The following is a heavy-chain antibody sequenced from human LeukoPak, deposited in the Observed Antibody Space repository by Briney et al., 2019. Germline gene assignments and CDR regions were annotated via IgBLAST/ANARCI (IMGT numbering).Heavy chain of an antibody. CDR2: ISAYNGNT. CDR1: GYTFTTYG. D-gene: IGHD5-24*01. V-gene: IGHV1-18*01. Sequence: ASVTVSCKASGYTFTTYGITWVRQAPGQGREWMGWISAYNGNTNYAQKLQGRVTMTTDTSTSTAYMELRSLRSDDTAVYYCARALVDGYKELGYWGQGTLVTVSS. J-gene: IGHJ4*02. CDR3: ARALVDGYKELGY.